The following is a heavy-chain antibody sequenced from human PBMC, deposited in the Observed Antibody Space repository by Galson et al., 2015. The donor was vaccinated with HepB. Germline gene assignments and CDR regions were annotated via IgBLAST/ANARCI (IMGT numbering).Heavy chain of an antibody. CDR3: ARAPLQDAAGTHFDH. CDR1: GDTFSTCA. V-gene: IGHV1-69*13. D-gene: IGHD6-13*01. Sequence: SVKVSCKASGDTFSTCAINWVRQAPGQGLEWMAAIIPSFGAENYAQKFRGRVTLSADDSTSTVFMELSSLGSEDTAVYFCARAPLQDAAGTHFDHWGQGTLVTVTS. CDR2: IIPSFGAE. J-gene: IGHJ4*02.